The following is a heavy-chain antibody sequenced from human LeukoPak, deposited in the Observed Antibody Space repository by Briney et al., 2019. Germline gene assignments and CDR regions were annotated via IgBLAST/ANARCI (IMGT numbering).Heavy chain of an antibody. D-gene: IGHD3-16*02. Sequence: GGSLRLSCAASGFTFSSYSMNWVRQAPGKGLEWVSSISSSSSYIYYADSVKGRFTISRDNAKNSLYLQMNSLRAEDTAVYYCARDLINDYVWGSYRLDAFDIWGQGTMVTVSS. J-gene: IGHJ3*02. CDR3: ARDLINDYVWGSYRLDAFDI. V-gene: IGHV3-21*01. CDR1: GFTFSSYS. CDR2: ISSSSSYI.